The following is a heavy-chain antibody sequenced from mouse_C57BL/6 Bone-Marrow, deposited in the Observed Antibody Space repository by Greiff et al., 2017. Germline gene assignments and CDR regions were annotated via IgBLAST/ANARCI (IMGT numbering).Heavy chain of an antibody. CDR3: ARGPSGV. CDR2: ISSGGSYT. Sequence: EVKVVESGGDLVKPGGSLKLSCAASGFTFSSYGMSWVRQTPDKRLEWVATISSGGSYTYYPDSVKGRFTISRDNAKNTLYLQMSSLKSEDTAMYYCARGPSGVWGTGTTVTVSS. J-gene: IGHJ1*03. CDR1: GFTFSSYG. D-gene: IGHD6-1*01. V-gene: IGHV5-6*01.